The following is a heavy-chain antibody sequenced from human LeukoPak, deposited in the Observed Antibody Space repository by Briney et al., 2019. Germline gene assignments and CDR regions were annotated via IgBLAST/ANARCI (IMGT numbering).Heavy chain of an antibody. J-gene: IGHJ5*01. CDR2: VNPNSGDT. V-gene: IGHV1-2*02. D-gene: IGHD1-26*01. CDR1: GGTFSSYA. Sequence: ASVKVSCKASGGTFSSYAISWVRQAPGQGLEWMGCVNPNSGDTNYAQKFQGSVTMTRDTSISTVYMELGRLRSDDTAVYYCARASGSYWWFDSWGQGTLVTVSS. CDR3: ARASGSYWWFDS.